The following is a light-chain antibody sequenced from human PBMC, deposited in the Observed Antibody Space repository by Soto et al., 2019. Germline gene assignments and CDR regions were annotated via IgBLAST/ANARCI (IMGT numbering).Light chain of an antibody. CDR1: QSVSSY. J-gene: IGKJ1*01. Sequence: EIVMTQSPGTLSLSPEERATLSCRASQSVSSYLAWYQQKPGQAPRLLIYGASSRATGIPDRFSGSGSGTDFTLTISRLEPEDFAVYYCQQYGSSPKTFGQGTKVDIK. CDR2: GAS. CDR3: QQYGSSPKT. V-gene: IGKV3-20*01.